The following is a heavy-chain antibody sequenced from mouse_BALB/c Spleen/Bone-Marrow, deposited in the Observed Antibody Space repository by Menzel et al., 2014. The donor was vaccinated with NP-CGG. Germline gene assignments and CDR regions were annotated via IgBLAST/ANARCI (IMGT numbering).Heavy chain of an antibody. V-gene: IGHV1-84*02. J-gene: IGHJ3*01. CDR3: ARNGNYSWFAY. CDR1: GYTFTDYF. Sequence: QVQLQQSGPELVKPGASVKISCKAPGYTFTDYFINWVKQKPGQGLEWIGWIYPGSGNTNFNEEFKGRATLTVDTSSTTAYMQLSSLTSEDTAVYFCARNGNYSWFAYWGQGTLVTVSA. CDR2: IYPGSGNT. D-gene: IGHD2-1*01.